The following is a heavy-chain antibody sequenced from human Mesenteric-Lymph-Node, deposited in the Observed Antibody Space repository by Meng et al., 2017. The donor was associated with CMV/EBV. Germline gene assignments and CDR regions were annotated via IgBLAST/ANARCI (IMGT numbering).Heavy chain of an antibody. CDR3: VRGESWDPTVSYYYYYGLDV. CDR1: GFSFSSYA. Sequence: GESLKISCAASGFSFSSYAMHWVRQAPGKGLEWVAAISSDGTNSYYADSVRGRFPISRVNSKNTLYLQMSSLRAEDTAVYYCVRGESWDPTVSYYYYYGLDVWGQGTTVTVSS. V-gene: IGHV3-30-3*01. J-gene: IGHJ6*02. CDR2: ISSDGTNS. D-gene: IGHD6-13*01.